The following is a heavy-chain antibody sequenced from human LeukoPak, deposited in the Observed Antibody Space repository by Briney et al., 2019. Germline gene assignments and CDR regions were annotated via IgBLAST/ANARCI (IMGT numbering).Heavy chain of an antibody. CDR2: ISSSSSTI. J-gene: IGHJ4*02. CDR1: GFTFSAYS. CDR3: ASQLVFRSPFDY. Sequence: GSLRLSCAASGFTFSAYSMNWVRQAPGKGLEWVSYISSSSSTIFYADSVKGRFTISRDNAKNSLYLQMNSLRGEDTAVYYCASQLVFRSPFDYWGQGTLVTVSS. V-gene: IGHV3-48*04.